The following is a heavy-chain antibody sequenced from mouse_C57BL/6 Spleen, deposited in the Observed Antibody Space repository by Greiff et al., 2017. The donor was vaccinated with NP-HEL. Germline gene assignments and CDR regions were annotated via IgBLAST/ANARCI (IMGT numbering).Heavy chain of an antibody. D-gene: IGHD2-4*01. CDR1: GYTFTSYW. Sequence: QVQLQQPGAELVKPGASVKMSCTASGYTFTSYWITWVKQRPGQGLEWIGDIYPGSGSSNYNEKSKSKATLTVDTSSSTAYMQLSSLTSEDSAVYYCARGGLRRYFDVWGTGTTVTVSS. CDR2: IYPGSGSS. J-gene: IGHJ1*03. CDR3: ARGGLRRYFDV. V-gene: IGHV1-55*01.